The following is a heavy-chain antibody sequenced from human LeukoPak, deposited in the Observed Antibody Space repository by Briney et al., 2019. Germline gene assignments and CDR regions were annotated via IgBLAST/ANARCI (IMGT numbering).Heavy chain of an antibody. CDR2: IYPGDSDT. CDR1: GYSFTSYW. CDR3: ARCEGSYYYGSGSYSGPNFDY. D-gene: IGHD3-10*01. Sequence: GESLKISCKGSGYSFTSYWIVWVRQMPGKGLEWMGIIYPGDSDTRYSPSFQGQVTISADKSISTAYLQWGSLKASDTAMYYCARCEGSYYYGSGSYSGPNFDYWGQGTLVTVSS. J-gene: IGHJ4*02. V-gene: IGHV5-51*01.